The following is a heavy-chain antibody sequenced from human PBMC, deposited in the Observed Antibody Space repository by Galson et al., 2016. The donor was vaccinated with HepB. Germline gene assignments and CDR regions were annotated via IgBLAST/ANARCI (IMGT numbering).Heavy chain of an antibody. J-gene: IGHJ6*03. D-gene: IGHD2-21*01. CDR3: ARDASIDTYSFYYMDV. V-gene: IGHV4-61*02. Sequence: TLSLTCTVSGDSISSGLYYWSWIRQPAGKGLKWIGRIYVNGTTNSNPSFKSRVTISVDTSKNQFSLRLSSVTAADTAVYYCARDASIDTYSFYYMDVWGKGTTVIVSS. CDR2: IYVNGTT. CDR1: GDSISSGLYY.